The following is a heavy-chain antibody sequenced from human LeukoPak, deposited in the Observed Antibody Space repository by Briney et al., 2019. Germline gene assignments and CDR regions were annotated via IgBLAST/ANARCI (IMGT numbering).Heavy chain of an antibody. J-gene: IGHJ6*02. CDR2: ISGSGGST. V-gene: IGHV3-23*01. Sequence: GGSLRLSCAASGFTFSSYAMSWVRQAPGKGLEWVSAISGSGGSTYYADSVKGRFTISRDNSKNTLYLQMNSLRAEDTAVYYCARDQAPGIVPAAIFSVGWYYYYGMDVWGQGTTVTVSS. CDR3: ARDQAPGIVPAAIFSVGWYYYYGMDV. D-gene: IGHD2-2*01. CDR1: GFTFSSYA.